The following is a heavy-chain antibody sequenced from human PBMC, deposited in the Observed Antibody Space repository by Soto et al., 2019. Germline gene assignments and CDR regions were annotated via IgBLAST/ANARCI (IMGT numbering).Heavy chain of an antibody. Sequence: PGESLKISCAASGFTFSTYWMSWARQAPGKGLEWVAHINQDGSTNYHVDSVKGRFTISRDNARNSLYLQMNSLRAEDTAVYYCARDHPGYSSSWYVGFDYWGQGTLVTVSS. CDR2: INQDGSTN. CDR3: ARDHPGYSSSWYVGFDY. D-gene: IGHD6-13*01. CDR1: GFTFSTYW. V-gene: IGHV3-7*01. J-gene: IGHJ4*02.